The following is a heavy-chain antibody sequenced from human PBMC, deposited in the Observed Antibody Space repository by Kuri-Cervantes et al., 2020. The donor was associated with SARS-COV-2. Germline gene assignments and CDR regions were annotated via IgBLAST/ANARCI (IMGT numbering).Heavy chain of an antibody. D-gene: IGHD4-17*01. CDR2: FDPEDGET. Sequence: ASVKVSCKVSGYTLTELSMHWVRQAPGKGLEWMGGFDPEDGETIYAQKFQGRVTMTTDTSTSTAYMELRSLRSDDTAVYYCARDTGYGADYFDYWGQGTLIAVSS. CDR1: GYTLTELS. CDR3: ARDTGYGADYFDY. J-gene: IGHJ4*02. V-gene: IGHV1-24*01.